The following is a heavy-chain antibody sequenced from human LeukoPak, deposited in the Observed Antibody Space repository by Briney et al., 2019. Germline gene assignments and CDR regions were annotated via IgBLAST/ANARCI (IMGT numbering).Heavy chain of an antibody. CDR2: IRNKANSYTT. Sequence: GGSLRLSCGTSGFTFSSYSMNWVRQAPGKGLKWVGRIRNKANSYTTEYAASVQGRFTISRDDSKNSLYLQMNSLKTEDTAVYYCASWEVVGAYFDYWGQGTLVTVSS. V-gene: IGHV3-72*01. J-gene: IGHJ4*02. D-gene: IGHD1-26*01. CDR1: GFTFSSYS. CDR3: ASWEVVGAYFDY.